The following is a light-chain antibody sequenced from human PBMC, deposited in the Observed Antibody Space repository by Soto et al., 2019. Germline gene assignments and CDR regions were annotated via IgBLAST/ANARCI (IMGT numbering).Light chain of an antibody. Sequence: QSALTQPASVSGSPGQSITISCTGTSSDVGGYNFVSWYQQHPGKAPKLMIYGVSNRPSGVSNRFSGSKSGNTASLTISGLQAEDEADYYCISCTSSSTWVFGGGTKLTVL. CDR2: GVS. CDR1: SSDVGGYNF. J-gene: IGLJ3*02. CDR3: ISCTSSSTWV. V-gene: IGLV2-14*01.